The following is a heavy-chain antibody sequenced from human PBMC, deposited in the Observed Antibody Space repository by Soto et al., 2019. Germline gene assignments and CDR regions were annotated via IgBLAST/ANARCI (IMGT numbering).Heavy chain of an antibody. CDR3: ARDPSPLYSSSSGGFDP. CDR1: GYTFTGYY. Sequence: ASVKVSCKASGYTFTGYYMHWGRQAPGKELEWMGWINPNSGGTNYAQKFQGWVTMTRDSSISTAYMELSRLRSDDTAVYSGARDPSPLYSSSSGGFDPWGQGTLVTVSS. CDR2: INPNSGGT. D-gene: IGHD6-6*01. J-gene: IGHJ5*02. V-gene: IGHV1-2*04.